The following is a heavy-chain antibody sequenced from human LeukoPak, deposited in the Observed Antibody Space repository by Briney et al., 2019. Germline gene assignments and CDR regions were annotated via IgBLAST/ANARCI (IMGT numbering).Heavy chain of an antibody. J-gene: IGHJ4*02. D-gene: IGHD3-10*01. CDR1: GGSISSGGYY. CDR2: IYYSGST. V-gene: IGHV4-31*03. CDR3: ARAVTMVRGFIMPRYYFGY. Sequence: SETLSLTCTVSGGSISSGGYYWSWIRQHPGKGLEWIGYIYYSGSTYYNPSLKSRVTISVDTSKNQFSLKLSSVTAADTAVYYCARAVTMVRGFIMPRYYFGYWGQGTLVTVSS.